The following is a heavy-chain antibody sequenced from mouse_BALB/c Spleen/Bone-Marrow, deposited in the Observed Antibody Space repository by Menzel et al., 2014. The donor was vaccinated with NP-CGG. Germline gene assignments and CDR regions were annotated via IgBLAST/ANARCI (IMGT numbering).Heavy chain of an antibody. J-gene: IGHJ1*01. CDR2: INPYNGDT. CDR1: GYSFTGYF. CDR3: TSVTTDWYFDV. V-gene: IGHV1-20*02. Sequence: EVQLQQSGPELVKPGASVKISCKASGYSFTGYFMNWVMQSHGKSLEWIGRINPYNGDTFYNQKFKGKATLTVDKSSSTAHMELRSLASEDSAVYYCTSVTTDWYFDVWGAGTTVTVSS. D-gene: IGHD1-1*01.